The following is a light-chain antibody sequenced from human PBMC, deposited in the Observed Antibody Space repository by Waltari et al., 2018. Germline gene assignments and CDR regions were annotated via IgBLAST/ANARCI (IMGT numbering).Light chain of an antibody. CDR1: SNDIGDYNY. V-gene: IGLV2-14*03. Sequence: QSALTQPASVSGSPGQSITISCTGTSNDIGDYNYVSWYQQHPGKVPKLMIYDVVGRPSGVSESFSGSKSGNTASLTISGLQTEDEADYYCSSYTSTSTFVFGSGTKVTVL. CDR2: DVV. CDR3: SSYTSTSTFV. J-gene: IGLJ1*01.